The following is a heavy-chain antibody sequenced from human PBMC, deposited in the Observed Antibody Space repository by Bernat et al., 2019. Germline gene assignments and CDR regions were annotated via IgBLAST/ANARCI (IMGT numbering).Heavy chain of an antibody. J-gene: IGHJ4*02. CDR1: GDSVPSNSAA. V-gene: IGHV6-1*01. Sequence: QVQLQQSGPGLVKPSQTLSLTCAISGDSVPSNSAAWNWIRQSPSRGPEWLGRTYYRSKWYNYYAVPVKSRITINPDTSKNQFSLQLNSVTPEDTAVYYCARAGRAPREGIAVAGTFDYWGQGTLVTVSS. D-gene: IGHD6-19*01. CDR3: ARAGRAPREGIAVAGTFDY. CDR2: TYYRSKWYN.